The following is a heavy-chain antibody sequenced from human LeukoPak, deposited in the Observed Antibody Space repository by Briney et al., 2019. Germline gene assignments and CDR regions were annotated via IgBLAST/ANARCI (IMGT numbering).Heavy chain of an antibody. CDR3: TRVTQYCSTTSCYLFDY. CDR1: GFTFGDYV. Sequence: GGSLRLPCTASGFTFGDYVMSWFRQAPGKGLEWVGFIRSKAYGGTTEYAASVKGRFTISRDDSKGIAYLQMNSLKTEDTAVYYCTRVTQYCSTTSCYLFDYWGQGTLVTVSS. D-gene: IGHD2-2*01. J-gene: IGHJ4*02. CDR2: IRSKAYGGTT. V-gene: IGHV3-49*03.